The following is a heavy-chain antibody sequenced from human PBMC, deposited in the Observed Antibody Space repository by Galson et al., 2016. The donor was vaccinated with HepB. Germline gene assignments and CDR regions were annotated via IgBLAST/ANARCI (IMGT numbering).Heavy chain of an antibody. CDR2: TYYSGST. D-gene: IGHD3-22*01. V-gene: IGHV4-39*01. CDR3: ARHVGYYYSYWYFDL. CDR1: GGSISSSSYY. J-gene: IGHJ2*01. Sequence: SETLSLTCTVSGGSISSSSYYWGWIRQPPGKGLEWIGSTYYSGSTYYNPSLKSRVTISVDTSKNQFSLKLSSVTAADKAVYYCARHVGYYYSYWYFDLWGRGTLVTVSS.